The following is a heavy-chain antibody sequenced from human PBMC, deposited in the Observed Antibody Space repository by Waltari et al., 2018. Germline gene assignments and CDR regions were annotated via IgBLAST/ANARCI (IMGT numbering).Heavy chain of an antibody. Sequence: QVQLQESGPGLVKPSETLSLTCTVSGCSISSYYWSWIRQPPGKGLEWIVYIYYSGSTNYNPSLKSRVTISVDTSKNQFSLKLSSVTAADTAVYYCARGIQLWYYWGQGTLVTVSS. CDR1: GCSISSYY. D-gene: IGHD5-18*01. V-gene: IGHV4-59*01. CDR2: IYYSGST. CDR3: ARGIQLWYY. J-gene: IGHJ4*02.